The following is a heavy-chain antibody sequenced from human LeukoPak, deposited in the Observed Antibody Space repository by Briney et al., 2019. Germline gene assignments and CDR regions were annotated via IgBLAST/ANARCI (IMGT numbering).Heavy chain of an antibody. V-gene: IGHV4-34*01. Sequence: PSETLSLTCAVYGGSFSGYYWRWIRQPPGKGLEWIGEINHSGSTNYNPSLKSRVTISVDTSKNQFSLKLSSVTAADTAVYYCATIRESYSSGWYAGSGDYWGQGTLVTVSS. CDR2: INHSGST. D-gene: IGHD6-19*01. CDR1: GGSFSGYY. J-gene: IGHJ4*02. CDR3: ATIRESYSSGWYAGSGDY.